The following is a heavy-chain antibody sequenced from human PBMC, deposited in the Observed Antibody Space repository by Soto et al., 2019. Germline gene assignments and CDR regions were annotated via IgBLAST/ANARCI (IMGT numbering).Heavy chain of an antibody. CDR3: ARAWVNSYLYFDY. V-gene: IGHV5-51*01. Sequence: VESLKISCSVSGYTFTSYWIGWVRQLPGKGLEWMGVIYPGDSEIRYTPSFQGQVSISVDKSIRTAYLHWNSLKASDTAMYYCARAWVNSYLYFDYWGQGNQVTVSS. J-gene: IGHJ4*02. CDR1: GYTFTSYW. CDR2: IYPGDSEI. D-gene: IGHD3-10*01.